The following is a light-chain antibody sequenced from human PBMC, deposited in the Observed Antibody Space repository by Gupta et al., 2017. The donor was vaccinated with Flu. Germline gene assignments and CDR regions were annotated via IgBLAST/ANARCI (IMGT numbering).Light chain of an antibody. CDR2: SNN. V-gene: IGLV1-44*01. Sequence: QSVLTQPPSASGTPGQRVPISCSGSSSNIGSNTVNWYQQLPGTAPKLLIYSNNQRPSGVPDRFSGSKSGTSASLAISGRQSEDEADYYCAACDDSLNGPVFGGGTKLTVL. J-gene: IGLJ3*02. CDR3: AACDDSLNGPV. CDR1: SSNIGSNT.